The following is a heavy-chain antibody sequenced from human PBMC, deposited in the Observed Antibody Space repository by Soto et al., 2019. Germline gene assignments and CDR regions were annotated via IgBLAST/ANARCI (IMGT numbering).Heavy chain of an antibody. CDR3: ARDKDRRQLGGNYYYSMDV. CDR2: IMPVFPTP. J-gene: IGHJ6*01. Sequence: QVQLVQSGAEVKKPGSSVKVSCKTSGGTFRTSAISWVRQAPGQGLEWMGGIMPVFPTPDYAQKFQGRVTIPADEATVTADMELSSLRSEDTAVYYCARDKDRRQLGGNYYYSMDVWGQGTTVTVSS. D-gene: IGHD3-3*02. V-gene: IGHV1-69*12. CDR1: GGTFRTSA.